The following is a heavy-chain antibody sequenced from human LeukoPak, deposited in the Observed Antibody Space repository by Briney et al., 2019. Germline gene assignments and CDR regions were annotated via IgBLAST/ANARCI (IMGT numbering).Heavy chain of an antibody. Sequence: PGRSLRLSCTASGFTFGDYAMSWFRQAPGKGLEWVGFIRSKAYGGTTEYAASVKGRFTISRDDSKSIAYLQMNSLKTEDTAVYYCTGSTIFGVVIPPYYFDYWGQGTLVTVSS. CDR1: GFTFGDYA. CDR3: TGSTIFGVVIPPYYFDY. V-gene: IGHV3-49*03. D-gene: IGHD3-3*01. J-gene: IGHJ4*02. CDR2: IRSKAYGGTT.